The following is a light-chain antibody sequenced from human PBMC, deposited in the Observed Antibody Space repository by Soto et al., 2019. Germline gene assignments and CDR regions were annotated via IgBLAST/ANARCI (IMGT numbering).Light chain of an antibody. CDR2: DND. V-gene: IGLV1-51*01. CDR1: SSNIGHNF. Sequence: QSVLSQPPSVSAAPGHTVTISCSVSSSNIGHNFGSWYHQLPGAAPQLIIYDNDKRPADIPDRFSGSKSGASATLAITGLQTGDEADYYCGSWDTSLSAGRVFGGGTKVTVL. J-gene: IGLJ3*02. CDR3: GSWDTSLSAGRV.